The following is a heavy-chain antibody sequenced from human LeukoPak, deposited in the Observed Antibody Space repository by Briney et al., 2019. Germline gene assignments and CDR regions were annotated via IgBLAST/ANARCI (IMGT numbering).Heavy chain of an antibody. CDR3: ARVLSGRGSLYSYYYYMDV. CDR1: GGSISSSSYY. J-gene: IGHJ6*03. V-gene: IGHV4-39*07. Sequence: PSETLSLTCTVSGGSISSSSYYWGWIRQPPGKGLEWIGSIYYSGSTYYNPSLKSRVTISVDTSKNQFSLKLSSVTAEDTAVYYCARVLSGRGSLYSYYYYMDVWGKGTTVTISS. CDR2: IYYSGST. D-gene: IGHD3-10*01.